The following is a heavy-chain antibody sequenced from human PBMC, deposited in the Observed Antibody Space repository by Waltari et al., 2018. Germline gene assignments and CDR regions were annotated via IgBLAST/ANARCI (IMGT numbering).Heavy chain of an antibody. CDR3: ARVGTMVRGVNYFDY. CDR2: INHSGST. D-gene: IGHD3-10*01. V-gene: IGHV4-34*01. Sequence: QVQLQQWGAGLLKPSETLSLTCAVYGGSFSGYFCTWLPPPPGKGLEWIGEINHSGSTNYNPSLKSRVTISVDTSKNQFSLKLSSVTAADTAVYYCARVGTMVRGVNYFDYWGQGTLVTVSS. CDR1: GGSFSGYF. J-gene: IGHJ4*02.